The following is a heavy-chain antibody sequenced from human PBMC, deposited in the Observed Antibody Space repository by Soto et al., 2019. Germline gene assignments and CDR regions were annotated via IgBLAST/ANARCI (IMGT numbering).Heavy chain of an antibody. J-gene: IGHJ4*02. CDR2: IYHSGST. D-gene: IGHD6-6*01. Sequence: SETLSLTCAVSGGSISSSNWWSLVRQPPGKGLEWIGEIYHSGSTNYNPSLKSRVTISVDKSKNQFSLKLSSVTAADTAVYYCARAEYSSSSVDYWGQGTLVTVSS. CDR3: ARAEYSSSSVDY. V-gene: IGHV4-4*02. CDR1: GGSISSSNW.